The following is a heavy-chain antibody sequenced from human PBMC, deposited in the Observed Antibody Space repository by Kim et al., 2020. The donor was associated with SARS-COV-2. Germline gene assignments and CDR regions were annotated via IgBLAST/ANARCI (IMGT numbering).Heavy chain of an antibody. J-gene: IGHJ6*02. D-gene: IGHD3-10*01. CDR2: IYYSGST. Sequence: SETLSLTCTVSGGSISSYYWSWIRQPPGKGLEWIGYIYYSGSTNYNPSLKSRVTISVDTSKNQFSLKLSSVTAADTAVYYCARDRSYYGSGSYDVDYYYYYGMDVWGQGTTVTVSS. CDR3: ARDRSYYGSGSYDVDYYYYYGMDV. CDR1: GGSISSYY. V-gene: IGHV4-59*01.